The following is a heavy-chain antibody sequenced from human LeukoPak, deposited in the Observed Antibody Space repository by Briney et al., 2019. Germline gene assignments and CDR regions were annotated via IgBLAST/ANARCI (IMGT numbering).Heavy chain of an antibody. D-gene: IGHD3-3*01. CDR3: ARDHYDFWSGYYFDYYMDV. CDR1: GGSFSGYY. J-gene: IGHJ6*03. CDR2: INHSGST. V-gene: IGHV4-34*01. Sequence: SETLSLTCAVYGGSFSGYYWSWIRQPPGKGLEWIGEINHSGSTYYNPSLKSRVTISVDTSKNQFSLKLSSVTAADTAVYYCARDHYDFWSGYYFDYYMDVWGKGTTVTVSS.